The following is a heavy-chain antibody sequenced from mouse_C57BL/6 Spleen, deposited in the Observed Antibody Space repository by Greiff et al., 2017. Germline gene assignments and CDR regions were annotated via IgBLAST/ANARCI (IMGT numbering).Heavy chain of an antibody. J-gene: IGHJ4*01. D-gene: IGHD2-5*01. CDR3: ARYYSNAPYAMDY. V-gene: IGHV1-52*01. CDR2: IDPSDSET. CDR1: GYTFTSYW. Sequence: QVQLQQPGAELVRPGSSVKLSCKASGYTFTSYWMHWVKQRPIQGLEWIGNIDPSDSETHYNQKFKDKATLTVDKSSSTAYMQLSSLTSEDSAVYYCARYYSNAPYAMDYWGQGTSVTVSS.